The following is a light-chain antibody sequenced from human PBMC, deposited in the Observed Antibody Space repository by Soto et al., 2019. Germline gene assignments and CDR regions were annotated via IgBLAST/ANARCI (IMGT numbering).Light chain of an antibody. CDR2: EVS. V-gene: IGLV2-14*01. J-gene: IGLJ1*01. CDR3: SSDTSSSTFDV. CDR1: SSDVGGYNY. Sequence: QSLRAQPASVSVSPGQSITISCTGTSSDVGGYNYFSWYQQHPCKAPKLMIYEVSNRPSWVSNRFSGSKAGNTASLTISGLQAEDEADYYCSSDTSSSTFDVFGTGTKVTVL.